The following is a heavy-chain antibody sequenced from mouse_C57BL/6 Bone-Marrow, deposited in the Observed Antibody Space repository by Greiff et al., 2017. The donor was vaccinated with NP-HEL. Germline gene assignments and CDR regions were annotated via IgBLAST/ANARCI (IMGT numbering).Heavy chain of an antibody. CDR3: TTGKYGNYYAMGY. D-gene: IGHD2-1*01. CDR2: IDPENGDT. Sequence: VQLQQSGAELVRPGASVKLSCTASGFNIKDDYMHWVKQRPEQGLEGIGWIDPENGDTEYASKFQGKATITADTSSNTAYLQLSRLTSEETAVYYCTTGKYGNYYAMGYWGQGTSVTVSS. J-gene: IGHJ4*01. V-gene: IGHV14-4*01. CDR1: GFNIKDDY.